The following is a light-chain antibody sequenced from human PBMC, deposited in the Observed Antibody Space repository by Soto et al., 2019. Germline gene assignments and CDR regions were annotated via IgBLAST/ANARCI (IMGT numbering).Light chain of an antibody. CDR1: NSDIGGYNY. Sequence: QSALTQPASVSGSPGQSITISCTGTNSDIGGYNYVSWYQQHPGKAPKLMIYEVTNRPSGVSNRFSGSKSGNTASLTISGLQAEEEADYYCASYTSTSTTVLFGGGTKLTVL. CDR3: ASYTSTSTTVL. CDR2: EVT. J-gene: IGLJ3*02. V-gene: IGLV2-14*01.